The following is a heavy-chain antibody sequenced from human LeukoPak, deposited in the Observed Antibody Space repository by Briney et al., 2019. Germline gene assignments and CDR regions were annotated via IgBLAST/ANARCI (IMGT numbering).Heavy chain of an antibody. CDR3: ANSANYGDNSGYFDY. J-gene: IGHJ4*02. CDR2: IYYSGST. CDR1: GGSFSGYY. D-gene: IGHD4-23*01. Sequence: TSETLSLTCAVYGGSFSGYYWGWIRQPPGKGLEWIGSIYYSGSTYYNPSLKSRVTISVDTSKNQFSLRLSSVTAADTAVYYCANSANYGDNSGYFDYWGQGTLVTVSS. V-gene: IGHV4-39*01.